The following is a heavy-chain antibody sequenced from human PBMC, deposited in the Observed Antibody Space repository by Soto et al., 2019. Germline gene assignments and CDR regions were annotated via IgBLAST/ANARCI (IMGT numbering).Heavy chain of an antibody. CDR2: IYSGGST. CDR3: AREDYYDSSGYSDAFDI. D-gene: IGHD3-22*01. J-gene: IGHJ3*02. CDR1: GFTVSSNY. Sequence: SLRLSCAASGFTVSSNYMSWVRQAPGKGLEWVSVIYSGGSTYYADSVKGRFTISRDNSKNTLYLQMNSLRAEDTAVYYCAREDYYDSSGYSDAFDIWGQGTMVTVSS. V-gene: IGHV3-66*01.